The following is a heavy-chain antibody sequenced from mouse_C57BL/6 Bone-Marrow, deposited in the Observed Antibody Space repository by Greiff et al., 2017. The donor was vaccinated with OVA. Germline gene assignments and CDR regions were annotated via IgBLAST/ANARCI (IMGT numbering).Heavy chain of an antibody. Sequence: QVQLQQSGAELARPGASVKMSCKASGYTFTSYTMHWVKQRPGQGLEWIGYINPSSGDTKYNQKFKGKATLTADKSSSTAYMQLSSLTSEDSAVYNGAGNTYDYDAMDYWGQGTTVTVSS. CDR3: AGNTYDYDAMDY. D-gene: IGHD2-12*01. V-gene: IGHV1-4*01. J-gene: IGHJ4*01. CDR1: GYTFTSYT. CDR2: INPSSGDT.